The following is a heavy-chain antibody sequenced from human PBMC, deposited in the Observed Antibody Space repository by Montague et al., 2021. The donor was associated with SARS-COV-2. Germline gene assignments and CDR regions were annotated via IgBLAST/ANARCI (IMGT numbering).Heavy chain of an antibody. CDR2: INHRETS. V-gene: IGHV4-34*01. J-gene: IGHJ4*02. D-gene: IGHD3-22*01. Sequence: SETLSLTCAVYGGYFSNTFWTGIGRPPGKGLEWFGEINHRETSNYNPSLKSQVSIFVDTSKNQFSLYLGSVTAADTAVYYCARGRQHFNMIVVVMTGGEYYFDYWGQGTLVTVSS. CDR1: GGYFSNTF. CDR3: ARGRQHFNMIVVVMTGGEYYFDY.